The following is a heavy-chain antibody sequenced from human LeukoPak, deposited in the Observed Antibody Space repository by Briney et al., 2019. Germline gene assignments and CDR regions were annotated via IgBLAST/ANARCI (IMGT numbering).Heavy chain of an antibody. D-gene: IGHD2-2*02. CDR1: GFTFSSYS. J-gene: IGHJ4*02. Sequence: PGGSLRLSCAASGFTFSSYSMNWVRQAPGKGLEWVSYISSSSNTIYYADSVKCRFTISRDNAKNSLYLQMNSLRAEDTAVYYCARLSVVPAAIPESIDYWGQGTLVTVSS. CDR3: ARLSVVPAAIPESIDY. V-gene: IGHV3-48*01. CDR2: ISSSSNTI.